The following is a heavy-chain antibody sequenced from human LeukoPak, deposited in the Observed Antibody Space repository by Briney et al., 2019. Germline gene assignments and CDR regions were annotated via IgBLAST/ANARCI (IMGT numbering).Heavy chain of an antibody. Sequence: SVKVSCKASGGTFSSYAISWVRQAPGQGLEWMGRIIPILGIANYAQKFQGRVTITADKSTSTAYMELSSLRSEDTAVYYCAREDGSGSYGNWGQGTLVTVSS. V-gene: IGHV1-69*04. CDR2: IIPILGIA. CDR3: AREDGSGSYGN. CDR1: GGTFSSYA. D-gene: IGHD3-10*01. J-gene: IGHJ4*02.